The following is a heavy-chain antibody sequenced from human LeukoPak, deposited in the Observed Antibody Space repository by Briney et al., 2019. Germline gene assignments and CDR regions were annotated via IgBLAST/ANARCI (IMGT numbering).Heavy chain of an antibody. Sequence: GGSLRLSCAASGFTFDDYGMSWVRQAPGKGLEWVSGINWNGGSTGYADSVKGRFTISRDNAKNSLYLQMNSLRAEDTALYYCARAYSSSWSGVFDIWGQGTMVTVSS. CDR2: INWNGGST. CDR3: ARAYSSSWSGVFDI. J-gene: IGHJ3*02. D-gene: IGHD6-13*01. V-gene: IGHV3-20*04. CDR1: GFTFDDYG.